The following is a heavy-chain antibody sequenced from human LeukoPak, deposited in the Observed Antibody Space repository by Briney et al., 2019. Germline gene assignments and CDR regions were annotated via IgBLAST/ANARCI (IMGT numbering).Heavy chain of an antibody. J-gene: IGHJ4*02. V-gene: IGHV4-59*08. CDR1: GGSISSYY. CDR2: IYYSGST. CDR3: ASGNYYDSSGYCYFSFDY. D-gene: IGHD3-22*01. Sequence: PSETLSLTCTVSGGSISSYYWSWIRQPPGKGLEWIGYIYYSGSTNYNPSLKSRVTISVDTSKNQFSLKLSSVTAADTAVYYCASGNYYDSSGYCYFSFDYWGQGTLVAVSS.